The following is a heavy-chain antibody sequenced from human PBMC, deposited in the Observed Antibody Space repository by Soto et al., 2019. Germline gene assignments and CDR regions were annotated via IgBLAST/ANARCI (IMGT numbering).Heavy chain of an antibody. CDR3: ARDSIKYCGGDCYGPAPPYYYYGMDV. V-gene: IGHV1-69*13. CDR2: IIPIFGTA. Sequence: SVKVSCKASGGTFSSYAISWVRQAPGQGLEWMGGIIPIFGTANYAQKLQGRVTITADESTSTAYMELSSLRSEDTAVYYCARDSIKYCGGDCYGPAPPYYYYGMDVWGQGTMVTVSS. CDR1: GGTFSSYA. D-gene: IGHD2-21*02. J-gene: IGHJ6*02.